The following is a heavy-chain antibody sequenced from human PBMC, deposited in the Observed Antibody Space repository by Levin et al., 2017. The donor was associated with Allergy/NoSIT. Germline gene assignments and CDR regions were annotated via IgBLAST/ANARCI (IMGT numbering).Heavy chain of an antibody. CDR3: AYMGRARMVRGVPKGFDP. CDR2: TYWDDDK. V-gene: IGHV2-5*02. D-gene: IGHD3-10*01. Sequence: SGPTLVKPTQTLTLTCTFSGFSLNTPGMAVGWIRQPLGKALEWPTVTYWDDDKRYSSSLRSRLTITKDTSKNQAVLTMTNMDTVDTATYFCAYMGRARMVRGVPKGFDPWGRGTVVTVSS. CDR1: GFSLNTPGMA. J-gene: IGHJ5*02.